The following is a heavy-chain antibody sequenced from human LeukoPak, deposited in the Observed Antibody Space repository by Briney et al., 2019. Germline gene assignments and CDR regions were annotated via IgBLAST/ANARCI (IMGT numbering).Heavy chain of an antibody. CDR2: IYISGST. Sequence: SETLSLTCTVSGDSISSYYWSWIRQPAGKGLEWIGHIYISGSTNYNPSLKSRVTMSVDTSNNQFSLKLRSVTAADTAVYYCAREAAAVYFDYWGQGTLVSVSS. CDR1: GDSISSYY. CDR3: AREAAAVYFDY. D-gene: IGHD6-13*01. J-gene: IGHJ4*02. V-gene: IGHV4-4*07.